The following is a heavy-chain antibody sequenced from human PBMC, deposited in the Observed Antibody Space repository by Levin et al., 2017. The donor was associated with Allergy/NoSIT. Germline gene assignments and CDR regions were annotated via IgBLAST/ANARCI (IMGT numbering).Heavy chain of an antibody. J-gene: IGHJ5*02. Sequence: SQTLSLTCTVSGGSISSYYWSWIRQPPGKGLEWIGYIYYSGSTNYNPSLKSRVTISVDTSKNQFSLKLSSVTAADTAVYYCARSQDAGYSSSWYWFDPWGQGTLVTVSS. D-gene: IGHD6-13*01. CDR2: IYYSGST. V-gene: IGHV4-59*01. CDR1: GGSISSYY. CDR3: ARSQDAGYSSSWYWFDP.